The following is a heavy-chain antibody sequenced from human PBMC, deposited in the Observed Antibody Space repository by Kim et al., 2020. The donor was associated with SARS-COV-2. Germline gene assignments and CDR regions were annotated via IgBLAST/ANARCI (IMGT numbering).Heavy chain of an antibody. D-gene: IGHD2-2*01. CDR2: ISYDGSNK. Sequence: GGSLRLSCAASGFTFSSYAMHWVRQAPGKGLEWVAVISYDGSNKYYADSVKGRFTISRDNSKNTLYLQMNSLRAEDTAVYYCAIEDIVVVPAATLAHAFDIWGQGTMCTVSS. CDR3: AIEDIVVVPAATLAHAFDI. CDR1: GFTFSSYA. V-gene: IGHV3-30-3*01. J-gene: IGHJ3*02.